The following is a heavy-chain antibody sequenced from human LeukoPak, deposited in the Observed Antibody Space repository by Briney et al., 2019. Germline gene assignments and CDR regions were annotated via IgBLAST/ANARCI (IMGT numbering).Heavy chain of an antibody. CDR2: IYYSGSS. CDR1: GGSISGYH. J-gene: IGHJ6*03. V-gene: IGHV4-59*01. Sequence: PSETLSLTCNVSGGSISGYHWSWIRQPPGKGLEWLGYIYYSGSSNYNPSLKSRVTMSADTSKNQFSLKLSSVTAADTAVYYCARVPRSYYYYYYMDVWGKGTTVTVPS. CDR3: ARVPRSYYYYYYMDV.